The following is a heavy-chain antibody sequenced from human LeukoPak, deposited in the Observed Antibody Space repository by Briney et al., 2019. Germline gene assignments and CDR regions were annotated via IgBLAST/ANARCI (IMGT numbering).Heavy chain of an antibody. CDR1: RFSFSNYW. CDR2: VKSDGRNP. CDR3: ARDIVSGSGSLDY. V-gene: IGHV3-74*03. Sequence: GGSLRLSCAASRFSFSNYWMDWVRHAPGKGMVWVSRVKSDGRNPMYADSVKGRFTISRDNAENMLYLQMNTLGAEDTAVYYCARDIVSGSGSLDYWGQGTLVTVSS. J-gene: IGHJ4*02. D-gene: IGHD3-10*01.